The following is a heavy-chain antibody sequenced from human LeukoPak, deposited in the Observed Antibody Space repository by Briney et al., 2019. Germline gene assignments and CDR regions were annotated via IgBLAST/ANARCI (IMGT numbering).Heavy chain of an antibody. CDR3: AKSHASSWSVYDY. D-gene: IGHD6-13*01. CDR1: GFTFSSYA. V-gene: IGHV3-30-3*02. J-gene: IGHJ4*02. Sequence: PGGSLRLSCAASGFTFSSYAMHWVRQAPGKGLEWVAVISYDGSNKYYADSVKGRFTISRDNSKNTLYLQMNSLRAEDTAVYYCAKSHASSWSVYDYWGQGTLVTVSS. CDR2: ISYDGSNK.